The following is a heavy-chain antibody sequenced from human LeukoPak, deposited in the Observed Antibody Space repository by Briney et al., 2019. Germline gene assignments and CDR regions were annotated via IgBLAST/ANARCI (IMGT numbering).Heavy chain of an antibody. CDR2: ISWNSGSI. CDR1: GFTFDDYA. J-gene: IGHJ4*02. Sequence: PGGSLRLSCAASGFTFDDYAMHWVRQAPGKGLEWVSGISWNSGSIGYADSVKGRFTISRDNAKNSLYLQMNSLRAEDMALYYCAKDSGGSYYYFDYWGQGTLVTVSS. CDR3: AKDSGGSYYYFDY. V-gene: IGHV3-9*03. D-gene: IGHD1-26*01.